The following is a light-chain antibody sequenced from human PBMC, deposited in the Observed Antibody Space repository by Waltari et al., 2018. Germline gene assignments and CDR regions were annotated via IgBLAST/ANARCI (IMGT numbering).Light chain of an antibody. CDR3: QQYYGDPRT. V-gene: IGKV4-1*01. J-gene: IGKJ1*01. CDR2: WAS. CDR1: QTVFYSTNKKNY. Sequence: DFVMTQFRDSLPVSLGERATINCKSSQTVFYSTNKKNYLAWYQQRAGQPPKLLIYWASVGASGLPDRFSGSWSATDFPLTSSNLQAEYLAVYYCQQYYGDPRTFGQGTRLEIK.